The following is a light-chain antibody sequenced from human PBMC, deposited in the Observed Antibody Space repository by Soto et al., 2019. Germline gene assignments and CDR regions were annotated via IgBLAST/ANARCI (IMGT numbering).Light chain of an antibody. V-gene: IGKV1-39*01. CDR1: QSISSY. J-gene: IGKJ1*01. CDR3: QQRWT. Sequence: DIQMTQSPSSLSASVGDRVTITCRASQSISSYLNWYQQKPGKAPKLLIYAASSLQSGVPSRFSGSGSGTDFTLTISSLHPEDFATYYCQQRWTFGQGTKVEIK. CDR2: AAS.